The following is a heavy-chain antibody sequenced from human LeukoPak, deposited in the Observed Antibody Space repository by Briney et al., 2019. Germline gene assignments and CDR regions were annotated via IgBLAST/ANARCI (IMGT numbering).Heavy chain of an antibody. Sequence: SETLSLTCTVSGGSISSSSYYWGWIRQPPGKGLEWIGEINHSGSTNYNPSLKSRVTISVDTSKNQFSLKLSSVTAADTAVYYCARSLGYCSGGSCSSWYALFDYWGQGTLVTVSS. J-gene: IGHJ4*02. V-gene: IGHV4-39*07. CDR1: GGSISSSSYY. D-gene: IGHD2-15*01. CDR2: INHSGST. CDR3: ARSLGYCSGGSCSSWYALFDY.